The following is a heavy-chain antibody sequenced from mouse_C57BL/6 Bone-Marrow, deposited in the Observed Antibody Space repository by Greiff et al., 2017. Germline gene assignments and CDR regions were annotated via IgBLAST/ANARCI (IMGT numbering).Heavy chain of an antibody. V-gene: IGHV1-50*01. Sequence: QVQLQQPGAELVKPGASVKLSCKASGYTFTSYWMQWVKQRPGQGLEWIGEIDPYDSYTNYKQKCKCKATLTADTSSSTAYMKLSSLTSDDSAVYYCARSPDGDYHYWGQGTTLPVSS. CDR1: GYTFTSYW. J-gene: IGHJ2*01. D-gene: IGHD2-13*01. CDR2: IDPYDSYT. CDR3: ARSPDGDYHY.